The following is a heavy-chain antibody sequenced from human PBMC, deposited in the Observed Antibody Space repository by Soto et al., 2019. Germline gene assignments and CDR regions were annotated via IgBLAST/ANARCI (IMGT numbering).Heavy chain of an antibody. Sequence: EVQLVESGGGLVKPGGSLRLSCAASGFTFSSYSMNWVRQAPGKGLEWVSSISSSSSYIYYADSVKGRFTISRDNAKNSLYLQMNSLRAEDTAVYYCARHGPRGYSGYDYFDYWGQGTLVTVSS. D-gene: IGHD5-12*01. V-gene: IGHV3-21*01. CDR1: GFTFSSYS. CDR3: ARHGPRGYSGYDYFDY. J-gene: IGHJ4*02. CDR2: ISSSSSYI.